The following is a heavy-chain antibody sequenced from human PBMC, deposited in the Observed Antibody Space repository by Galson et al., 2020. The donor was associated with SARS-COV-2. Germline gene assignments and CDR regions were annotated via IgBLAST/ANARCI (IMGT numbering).Heavy chain of an antibody. J-gene: IGHJ4*02. CDR2: ISGSGGST. CDR1: GFTFSSYA. D-gene: IGHD6-6*01. CDR3: AKDKPTNGIAARPWYFDY. V-gene: IGHV3-23*01. Sequence: GGSLRLSCAASGFTFSSYAMSWVRQAPGKGLEWVSAISGSGGSTYYADSVKGRFTISRDNSKNTLYLQMNSLRAEDTAVYYCAKDKPTNGIAARPWYFDYWGQGTLVTVSS.